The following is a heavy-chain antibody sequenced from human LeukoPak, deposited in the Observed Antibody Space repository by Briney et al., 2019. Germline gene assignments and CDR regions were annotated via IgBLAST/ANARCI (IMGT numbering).Heavy chain of an antibody. CDR2: INRDGSEK. J-gene: IGHJ4*02. CDR1: GFTFRNFW. D-gene: IGHD1-1*01. Sequence: GGSLRLSCAASGFTFRNFWMGWARQGPEKGLQWVASINRDGSEKHPVDSVKGRFTISRDNAKNSVFLEMSSLRVEDTAVYYCVRDVELWGQGTLVTVSS. CDR3: VRDVEL. V-gene: IGHV3-7*01.